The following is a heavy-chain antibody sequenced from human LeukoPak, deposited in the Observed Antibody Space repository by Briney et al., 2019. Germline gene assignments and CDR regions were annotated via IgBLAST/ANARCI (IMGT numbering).Heavy chain of an antibody. Sequence: GGSLRLSCAASGFTFSDYYMSWIRQAPGKGLEWVAVISYDGSNKYYADSVKGRFTISRDNSKNTLYLQMNSLRAEDTAVYCCAKGSDGSVDYWGQGTLVTVSS. CDR2: ISYDGSNK. D-gene: IGHD6-25*01. CDR3: AKGSDGSVDY. J-gene: IGHJ4*02. CDR1: GFTFSDYY. V-gene: IGHV3-30*18.